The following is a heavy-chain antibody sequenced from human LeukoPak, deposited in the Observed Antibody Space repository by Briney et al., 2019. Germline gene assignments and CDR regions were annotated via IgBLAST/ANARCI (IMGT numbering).Heavy chain of an antibody. CDR1: GFTFSSYA. D-gene: IGHD3-22*01. CDR3: AKIPYYYESSGYIDY. Sequence: GSLRLSCAASGFTFSSYAMHWVRQVPGKGLEWVAVISYDGSNKYYADSVKGRFTISRDNSKNILYLQMNSLRAEDTAVYYCAKIPYYYESSGYIDYWGQGTLVTVSS. J-gene: IGHJ4*02. V-gene: IGHV3-30-3*02. CDR2: ISYDGSNK.